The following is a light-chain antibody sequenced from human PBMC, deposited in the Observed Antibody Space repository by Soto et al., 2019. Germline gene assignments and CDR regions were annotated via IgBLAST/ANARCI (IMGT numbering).Light chain of an antibody. Sequence: ETVMTQSPATLSVSPGERVTLSCRASQSVSSNLAWYQQKPGQAPSLLIYGASTRATGIPARFSGSGSGTDFTLTISSLQSEDFAVYYCHQYNNWPPITFGQGTRLDIK. J-gene: IGKJ5*01. CDR1: QSVSSN. V-gene: IGKV3-15*01. CDR2: GAS. CDR3: HQYNNWPPIT.